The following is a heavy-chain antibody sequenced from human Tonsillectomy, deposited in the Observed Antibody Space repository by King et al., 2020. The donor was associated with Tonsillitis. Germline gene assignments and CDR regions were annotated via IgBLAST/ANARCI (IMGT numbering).Heavy chain of an antibody. CDR2: MFNSGFT. Sequence: VPLQESGPGLVKPSETLSLTCAVSGGSVSRYAWNWIRQPPGKGLEWIGYMFNSGFTNYNPSLKSRVTTSIDSSKNQFSLKLSSVTAADTAVYYCARAGYYDSDDYYYFAFDIWGQGTLVSVSS. CDR1: GGSVSRYA. J-gene: IGHJ3*02. D-gene: IGHD3-22*01. V-gene: IGHV4-59*02. CDR3: ARAGYYDSDDYYYFAFDI.